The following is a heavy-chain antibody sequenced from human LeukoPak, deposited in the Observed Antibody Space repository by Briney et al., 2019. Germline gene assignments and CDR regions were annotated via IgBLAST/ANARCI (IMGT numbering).Heavy chain of an antibody. D-gene: IGHD4-17*01. CDR2: IYSGGST. Sequence: GGSLRLSCAASGFTVSSNYMSWVRQAPGKGLEGVSVIYSGGSTYYADSVKGRFTISRDNSKNTLYLQMNSVRAEDTAVYYCARDGNDYGDYEYFQHWGQGTLVTVSS. CDR3: ARDGNDYGDYEYFQH. CDR1: GFTVSSNY. V-gene: IGHV3-53*01. J-gene: IGHJ1*01.